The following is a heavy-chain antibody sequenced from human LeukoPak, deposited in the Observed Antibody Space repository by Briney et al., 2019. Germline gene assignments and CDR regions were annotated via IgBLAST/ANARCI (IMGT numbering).Heavy chain of an antibody. CDR2: INQSGNS. J-gene: IGHJ6*03. CDR3: ARVVSIAAAVKLGYYMDV. V-gene: IGHV4-34*01. Sequence: SETLSLTCDVNGGSLSGSYWSWIRQSPEKGLEWIGEINQSGNSNYDPSLKSRVTILVDTSKNQFSLKLSSVTAADTAVYYCARVVSIAAAVKLGYYMDVWGKGTTVTVSS. D-gene: IGHD6-13*01. CDR1: GGSLSGSY.